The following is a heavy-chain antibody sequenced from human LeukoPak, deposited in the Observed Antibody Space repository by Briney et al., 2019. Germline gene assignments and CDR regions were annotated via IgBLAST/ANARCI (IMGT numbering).Heavy chain of an antibody. D-gene: IGHD2-2*01. Sequence: SETLSLTCSVSGGSISSYFWSWIRQPPGKGLEWIGYIYYSGSINYNPSLKSRLTISVDTSKNQFSLKLSSVTAADTAMYYCAREGGGHCSSTSCYPSSDAFDIWGQGTMVTVSS. CDR3: AREGGGHCSSTSCYPSSDAFDI. CDR2: IYYSGSI. CDR1: GGSISSYF. V-gene: IGHV4-59*01. J-gene: IGHJ3*02.